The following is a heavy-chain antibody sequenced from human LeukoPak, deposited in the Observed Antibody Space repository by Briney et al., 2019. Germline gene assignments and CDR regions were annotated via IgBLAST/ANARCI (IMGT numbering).Heavy chain of an antibody. V-gene: IGHV4-59*08. D-gene: IGHD3-22*01. CDR2: IYYSGST. CDR3: ARALNLYYYDTSVEPAFDI. J-gene: IGHJ3*02. CDR1: SGSISSFY. Sequence: SETLSLTCTVSSGSISSFYWSWIRQPPGKGLEWIGNIYYSGSTSFNPSLKSRVTISVDTSKNQFSLKLSSVTATDTAVYYCARALNLYYYDTSVEPAFDIWGQGTMVTVSS.